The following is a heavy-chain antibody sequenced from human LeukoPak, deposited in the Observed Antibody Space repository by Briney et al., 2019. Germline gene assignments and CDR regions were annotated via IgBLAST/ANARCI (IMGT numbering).Heavy chain of an antibody. Sequence: QPGGTLRLSCAASGFTFSSYGMSWVRQAPGKGLEWVSAISGSGGSTYYADSVKGRFTISRDNSKNTLYLQMNSLRAEDTAVYYCAKEAVYDSSGYFRVDAFDIWGQGTMVTVSS. V-gene: IGHV3-23*01. CDR1: GFTFSSYG. D-gene: IGHD3-22*01. CDR2: ISGSGGST. CDR3: AKEAVYDSSGYFRVDAFDI. J-gene: IGHJ3*02.